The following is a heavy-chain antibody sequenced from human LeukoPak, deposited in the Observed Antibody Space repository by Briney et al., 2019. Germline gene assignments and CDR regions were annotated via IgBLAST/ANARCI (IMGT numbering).Heavy chain of an antibody. CDR3: ARTGGGVIVHWFDP. Sequence: GSLRLSCAASGCTFTSYYMHWVRQAPGQGLEWMGIINPSGGSTSYAQKFQGRVTMTRDTSTSTVYMELSSLRSEDTTVYYCARTGGGVIVHWFDPWGQGTLVTVSS. J-gene: IGHJ5*02. V-gene: IGHV1-46*01. D-gene: IGHD3-16*02. CDR1: GCTFTSYY. CDR2: INPSGGST.